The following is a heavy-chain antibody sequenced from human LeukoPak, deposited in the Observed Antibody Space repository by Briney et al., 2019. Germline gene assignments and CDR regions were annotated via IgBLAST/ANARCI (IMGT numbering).Heavy chain of an antibody. D-gene: IGHD7-27*01. J-gene: IGHJ6*02. CDR2: IYYSGST. CDR3: ASLTGGSEKITPGVDV. CDR1: GGSISSGGYY. V-gene: IGHV4-31*03. Sequence: SQTLSLTCTVSGGSISSGGYYWSWIRQHPGKGLEWIGYIYYSGSTYYNPSLKSRVTISVDTSKNQFSLKLSSVTAADTAVYYCASLTGGSEKITPGVDVWGQGTTVTVSS.